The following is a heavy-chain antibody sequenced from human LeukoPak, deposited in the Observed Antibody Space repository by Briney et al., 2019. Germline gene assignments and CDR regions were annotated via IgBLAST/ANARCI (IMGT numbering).Heavy chain of an antibody. V-gene: IGHV3-21*04. Sequence: GGSLRLSCAASGFTFSSYYMNWVRQAPGKGLEWVSSIHSSDSYINYADSVRGRFTISRDNAKSSLYLQMNSLRAEDTAVYYCARHPNYYDSSGYYKGFDCWGQGTLVTVSS. J-gene: IGHJ4*02. CDR3: ARHPNYYDSSGYYKGFDC. CDR2: IHSSDSYI. D-gene: IGHD3-22*01. CDR1: GFTFSSYY.